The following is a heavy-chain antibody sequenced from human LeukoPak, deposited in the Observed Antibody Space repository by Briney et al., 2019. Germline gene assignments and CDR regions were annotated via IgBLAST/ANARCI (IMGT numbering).Heavy chain of an antibody. D-gene: IGHD6-13*01. CDR2: IRYDGSNK. Sequence: GGSLRLSCMASGFTFSGFAMHWVRQAPGKGLEWVAFIRYDGSNKYYADSVKGRFTISRDNSKNTLYLQMNSLRAEDTAVYYCAKVPSLAAAVPYYFDYWGQGTLVTVSS. V-gene: IGHV3-30*02. J-gene: IGHJ4*02. CDR3: AKVPSLAAAVPYYFDY. CDR1: GFTFSGFA.